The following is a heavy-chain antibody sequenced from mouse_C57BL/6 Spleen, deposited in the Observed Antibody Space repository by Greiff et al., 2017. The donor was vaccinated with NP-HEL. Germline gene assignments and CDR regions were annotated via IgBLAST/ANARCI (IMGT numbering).Heavy chain of an antibody. J-gene: IGHJ2*01. Sequence: VQLQQPGAELVRPGTSVKLSCKASGYTFTSYWMHWVKQRPGQGLEWIGVIDPSDSYTNYNQKFKGKATLTVDTSSSTAYMQLSSLTSEDSAVYYCAPNWDGDYWGQGTTLTVSS. CDR3: APNWDGDY. D-gene: IGHD4-1*01. CDR1: GYTFTSYW. CDR2: IDPSDSYT. V-gene: IGHV1-59*01.